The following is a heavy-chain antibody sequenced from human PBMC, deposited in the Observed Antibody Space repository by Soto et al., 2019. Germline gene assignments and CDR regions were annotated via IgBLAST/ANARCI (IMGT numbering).Heavy chain of an antibody. CDR2: IYYSGST. CDR1: GGSISSYD. V-gene: IGHV4-59*08. J-gene: IGHJ4*02. CDR3: ASAPYGDLYYFDY. Sequence: LETLSLTCTVAGGSISSYDWSWIRQPPGKGLEWIGYIYYSGSTNYNPSLKSRVTISVDTSKNQFSLKLSSVTAADTAVYYCASAPYGDLYYFDYWGQGTLVTVSS. D-gene: IGHD4-17*01.